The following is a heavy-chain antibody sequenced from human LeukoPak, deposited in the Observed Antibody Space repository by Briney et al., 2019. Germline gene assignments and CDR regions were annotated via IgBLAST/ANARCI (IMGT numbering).Heavy chain of an antibody. CDR2: ISWNSGSI. V-gene: IGHV3-9*01. CDR1: GFTFDDYA. J-gene: IGHJ4*02. CDR3: ARSTELWSYFDY. D-gene: IGHD5-18*01. Sequence: PGRSLRLSCAASGFTFDDYAMHWVRQAPGKGLEWVSGISWNSGSIGYADSVKGRFTISRDNAKNSLYLQMNSLRAEDTALYYCARSTELWSYFDYWGQGTLVTVSS.